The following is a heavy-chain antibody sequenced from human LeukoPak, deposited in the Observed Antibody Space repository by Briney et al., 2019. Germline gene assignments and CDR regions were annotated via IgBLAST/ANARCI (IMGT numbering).Heavy chain of an antibody. CDR3: ARGANWNLNYYYYYMDV. V-gene: IGHV4-30-4*08. CDR2: IYDSGST. CDR1: GGSISSGDYY. D-gene: IGHD1-1*01. Sequence: SQTLSLTCTVSGGSISSGDYYWSWLRQPPGKGLEWIGYIYDSGSTYYNPSLKSRVTMSVDTSKNQFSLKLSSVTAADTAVYYCARGANWNLNYYYYYMDVWGKGTTVTVSS. J-gene: IGHJ6*03.